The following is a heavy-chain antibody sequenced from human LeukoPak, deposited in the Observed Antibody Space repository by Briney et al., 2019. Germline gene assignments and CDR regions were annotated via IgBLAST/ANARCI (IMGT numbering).Heavy chain of an antibody. Sequence: GGSLRLSCAASGFTVSSNYMSWVRQAPGKGLEWVSVIYSGGSTYYADSVKGRFTISRDNSKNTLYLQMNSLRAEDTAVYYCASFENKVGFDYWGQGTLVTVSS. CDR3: ASFENKVGFDY. D-gene: IGHD5-12*01. V-gene: IGHV3-53*01. CDR2: IYSGGST. J-gene: IGHJ4*02. CDR1: GFTVSSNY.